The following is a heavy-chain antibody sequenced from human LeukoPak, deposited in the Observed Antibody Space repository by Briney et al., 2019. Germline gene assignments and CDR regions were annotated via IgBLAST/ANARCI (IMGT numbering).Heavy chain of an antibody. CDR3: AKDGGQQLLRGYFDY. D-gene: IGHD4-11*01. CDR1: GPTFSSYA. CDR2: IRGSGGST. Sequence: PGETLRLSWAVYGPTFSSYAMRWVRQPPGKGLEWVSAIRGSGGSTFYAGPVKRRYANSRDNSKNTLYLQMNSLRGEDTARYYCAKDGGQQLLRGYFDYWGQGALVTVSS. J-gene: IGHJ4*02. V-gene: IGHV3-23*01.